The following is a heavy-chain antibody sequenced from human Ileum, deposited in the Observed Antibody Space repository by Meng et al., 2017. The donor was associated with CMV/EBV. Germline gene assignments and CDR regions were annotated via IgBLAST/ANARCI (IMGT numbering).Heavy chain of an antibody. V-gene: IGHV7-4-1*02. Sequence: KASRNTVTSNKLSGVRQAPGQGPEWMGRINTSTGNPTYARDFTRQIVISLDTSVTTAYLQISRLKAEDTAVYYCARDGLNERYFDYWGQGTLVTVSS. CDR2: INTSTGNP. J-gene: IGHJ4*02. CDR3: ARDGLNERYFDY. CDR1: RNTVTSNK.